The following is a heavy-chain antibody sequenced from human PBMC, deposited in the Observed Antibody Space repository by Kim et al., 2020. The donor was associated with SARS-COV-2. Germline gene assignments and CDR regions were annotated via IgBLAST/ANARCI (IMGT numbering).Heavy chain of an antibody. D-gene: IGHD6-6*01. V-gene: IGHV4-31*03. CDR3: ARGVAARPLDY. CDR2: IYYSGST. CDR1: GGSISSGGYY. Sequence: TLSLTCTVSGGSISSGGYYWSWIRQHPGKGLEWIGYIYYSGSTYYNPSLKSRVTISVDTSKNQFSLKLSSVTAADTAVYYCARGVAARPLDYWGQGTLVTVSS. J-gene: IGHJ4*02.